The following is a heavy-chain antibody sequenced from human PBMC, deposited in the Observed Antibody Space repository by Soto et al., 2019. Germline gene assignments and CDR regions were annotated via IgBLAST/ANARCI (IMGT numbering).Heavy chain of an antibody. CDR3: ATGSRVGVVDV. CDR1: GYSFISSD. Sequence: QVQLVQSGAEVKKPGASVKVSCKASGYSFISSDINWVRQATGQGLEWMGWMNPNSGKTGYAQKFQGRVTMTRNTSISTHYRELSSLSCENTAVYDCATGSRVGVVDVWGQGTTVTVSS. V-gene: IGHV1-8*01. J-gene: IGHJ6*02. CDR2: MNPNSGKT. D-gene: IGHD1-26*01.